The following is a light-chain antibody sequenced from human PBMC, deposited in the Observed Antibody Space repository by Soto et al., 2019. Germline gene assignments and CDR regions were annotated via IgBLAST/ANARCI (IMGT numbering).Light chain of an antibody. V-gene: IGKV1-5*01. CDR1: QSISSW. CDR2: DAS. Sequence: DIKMNQSPSTLSASVGDRVTITCRASQSISSWLAWYQQKPGKAPNLLIYDASSLESGVPTRFSGSGSGTEFTLTISGLQPDDFATYYCQQYDSFSWTFGQGTKVDIK. CDR3: QQYDSFSWT. J-gene: IGKJ1*01.